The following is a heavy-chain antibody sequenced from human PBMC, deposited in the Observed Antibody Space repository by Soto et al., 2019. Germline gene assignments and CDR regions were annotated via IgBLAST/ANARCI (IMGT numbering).Heavy chain of an antibody. J-gene: IGHJ6*02. V-gene: IGHV4-39*01. Sequence: SETLSLTCTVSSGSISSTIYSWDWIRQPPGKGLEWIGSIFYSGSTYYNPSLKSRVTISVDTSKNQFSLKLSSVTAADTAVYYCARLLRHNYYGMDVWGQGTTVTVSS. CDR3: ARLLRHNYYGMDV. CDR1: SGSISSTIYS. CDR2: IFYSGST. D-gene: IGHD5-12*01.